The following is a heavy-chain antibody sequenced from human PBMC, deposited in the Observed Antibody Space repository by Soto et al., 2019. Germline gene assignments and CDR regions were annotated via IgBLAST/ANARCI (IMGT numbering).Heavy chain of an antibody. V-gene: IGHV3-23*01. CDR3: AKSLPRNQYSSSSRGPFDY. D-gene: IGHD6-6*01. CDR1: GFTFSSYA. CDR2: ISGSGGST. Sequence: GGSLRLSCAASGFTFSSYAMSWVRQAPGKGLEWVSAISGSGGSTYYADSVKGRFTISRDNSKNTLYLQMNSLRAEDTAVYYCAKSLPRNQYSSSSRGPFDYWGKGTLVTVSS. J-gene: IGHJ4*02.